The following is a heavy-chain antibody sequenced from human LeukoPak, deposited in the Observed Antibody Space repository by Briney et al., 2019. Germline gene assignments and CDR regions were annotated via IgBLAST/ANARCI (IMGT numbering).Heavy chain of an antibody. CDR2: SYDGSNK. V-gene: IGHV3-30*03. Sequence: GGSLRLSCAASGFTFSSYGMHWVRQAPGKGLEWVAVSYDGSNKYYADSVKGRFTISRDNSKNTLYLQMNSLRAEDTAVYYCASKVDYYFDYWGQGTLVTVSS. CDR3: ASKVDYYFDY. D-gene: IGHD3/OR15-3a*01. J-gene: IGHJ4*02. CDR1: GFTFSSYG.